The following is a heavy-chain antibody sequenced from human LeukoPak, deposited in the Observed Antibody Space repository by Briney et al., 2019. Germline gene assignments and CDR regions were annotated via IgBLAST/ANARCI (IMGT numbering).Heavy chain of an antibody. Sequence: GSLRLSCAASGFTFSSYWMHWVRQAPGKGLEWVSYISSSGSTIYYADSVKGRFTISRDNAKNSLYLQMNSLRAEDTAVYYCARGAARRPQADYWGQGTLVTVSS. V-gene: IGHV3-48*04. J-gene: IGHJ4*02. CDR1: GFTFSSYW. CDR2: ISSSGSTI. CDR3: ARGAARRPQADY. D-gene: IGHD6-6*01.